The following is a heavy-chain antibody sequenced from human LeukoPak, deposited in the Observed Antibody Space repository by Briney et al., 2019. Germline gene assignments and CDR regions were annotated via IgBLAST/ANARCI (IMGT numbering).Heavy chain of an antibody. Sequence: PGGSLRLSCAASGFTFSSYGMSWVRQAPGKGLEWVSAISGSGGSTYYADSVKGRFTISRDNSKNTLYLQMNSLRAEDTAVYYCAKDATPNSSGRRVDYWGQGTLVTVSS. CDR1: GFTFSSYG. D-gene: IGHD6-19*01. CDR3: AKDATPNSSGRRVDY. CDR2: ISGSGGST. V-gene: IGHV3-23*01. J-gene: IGHJ4*02.